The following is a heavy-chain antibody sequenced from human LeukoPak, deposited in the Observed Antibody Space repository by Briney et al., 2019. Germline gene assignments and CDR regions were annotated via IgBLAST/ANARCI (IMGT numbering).Heavy chain of an antibody. D-gene: IGHD3-22*01. V-gene: IGHV4-59*01. CDR2: IYYSGST. Sequence: WETLSLTCTVSGGSISSYYWSWIRQPPGKGLEWIGYIYYSGSTNYNPSLKSRVTISVDTSKNQFSLKLSSVTAADTAVYYCARGYYYDSSGHFDYWGQGTLVTVSS. CDR3: ARGYYYDSSGHFDY. J-gene: IGHJ4*02. CDR1: GGSISSYY.